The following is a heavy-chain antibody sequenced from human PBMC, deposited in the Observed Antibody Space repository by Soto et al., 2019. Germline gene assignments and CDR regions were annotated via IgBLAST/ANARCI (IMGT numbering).Heavy chain of an antibody. CDR2: IYYSGST. D-gene: IGHD6-19*01. CDR3: ARGPGYSSGWYSQPPYYYYYYGMDV. CDR1: GGSISSSSYY. Sequence: SETLSLTCTVSGGSISSSSYYWGWIRQPPGKGLEWIGSIYYSGSTYYNPSLKSRVTISVDTSKIQFSLKLSSVTAADTAVYYCARGPGYSSGWYSQPPYYYYYYGMDVWGQGTTVTVSS. V-gene: IGHV4-39*01. J-gene: IGHJ6*02.